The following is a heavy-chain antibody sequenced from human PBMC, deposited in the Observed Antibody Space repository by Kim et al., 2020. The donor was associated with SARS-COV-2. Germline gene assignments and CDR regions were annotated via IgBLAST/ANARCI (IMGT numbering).Heavy chain of an antibody. CDR3: ARKLLSTRLYYFDS. CDR2: IRSSSSTT. Sequence: GGSLRLSCAASGFTFSNYTMNWVRQAPGKGLEWVSYIRSSSSTTYYADSVKGRFTISRDNAKNSLYLQMNSLRAEDTAVYYCARKLLSTRLYYFDSCGQGTLVTVSS. D-gene: IGHD2-15*01. CDR1: GFTFSNYT. V-gene: IGHV3-48*04. J-gene: IGHJ4*02.